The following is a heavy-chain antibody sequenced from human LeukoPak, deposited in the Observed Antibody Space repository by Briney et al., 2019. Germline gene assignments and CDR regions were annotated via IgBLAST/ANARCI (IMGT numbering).Heavy chain of an antibody. J-gene: IGHJ3*02. Sequence: SETLSLTCTVSGGSISRSSYYWGWIRQPPGKGLEWIGSIYYSGSTYYNPSLKSRVTTSVDTSKNRFSLKLSSVTAADTAVYYCARHPRAAAFDIWGQGTMVTVSS. CDR3: ARHPRAAAFDI. CDR2: IYYSGST. V-gene: IGHV4-39*01. CDR1: GGSISRSSYY.